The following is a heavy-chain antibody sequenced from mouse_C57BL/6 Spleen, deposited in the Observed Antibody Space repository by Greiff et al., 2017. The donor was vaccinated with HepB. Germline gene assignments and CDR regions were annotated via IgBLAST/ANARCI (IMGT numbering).Heavy chain of an antibody. CDR2: IHPNSGST. Sequence: QVQLQQPGAELVKPGASVKLSCKASGYTFTSYWMHWVKQRPGQGLEWIGMIHPNSGSTNYNEKFKSKATLTVDKSSSTAYMQLSSLTSEDSAVYYCARCPTVVANPWFAYWGQGTLVTVSA. CDR1: GYTFTSYW. J-gene: IGHJ3*01. D-gene: IGHD1-1*01. CDR3: ARCPTVVANPWFAY. V-gene: IGHV1-64*01.